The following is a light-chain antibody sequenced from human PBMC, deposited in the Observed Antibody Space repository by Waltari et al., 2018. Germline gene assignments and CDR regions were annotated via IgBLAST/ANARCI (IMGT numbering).Light chain of an antibody. J-gene: IGKJ2*01. Sequence: DVVMTQSPLSLSVTLGQAASISCKSSQSLVHSDGNTHLNWFQQRPGQSPRRLIYRVSNRDYGVPDRFSGSGSGTDFTLKINKVEAEDVGMYYCMQGTHWPYTFGQGTKLDIK. CDR2: RVS. CDR3: MQGTHWPYT. V-gene: IGKV2-30*02. CDR1: QSLVHSDGNTH.